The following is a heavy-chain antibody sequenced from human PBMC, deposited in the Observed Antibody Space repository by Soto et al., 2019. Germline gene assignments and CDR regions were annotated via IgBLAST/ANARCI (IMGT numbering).Heavy chain of an antibody. V-gene: IGHV3-23*01. J-gene: IGHJ4*02. CDR3: AKEDVGGYYYSGL. CDR1: GFTFSNYA. D-gene: IGHD1-26*01. Sequence: GGSLRLSCAACGFTFSNYAMSWVRQAPGKGLEWVSSISGSGGSTHYADSVKGRFTISRDNSKNTLYLQMNSLRAEDTAVYYCAKEDVGGYYYSGLWGQGTLVTVSS. CDR2: ISGSGGST.